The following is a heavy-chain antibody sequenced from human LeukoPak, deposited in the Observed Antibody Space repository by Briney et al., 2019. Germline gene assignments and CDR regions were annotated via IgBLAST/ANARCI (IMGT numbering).Heavy chain of an antibody. V-gene: IGHV1-18*01. D-gene: IGHD3-10*01. Sequence: ASVKVSCKASGYTFTSYGISWVRQAPGQGLEWMGWISAYNGNTNYAQKLQGRVIMTTDTSTSTAYMELRSLRSDDTAVYYCARGGSGVTMVRGVIVTEVQPRGYMDVWGKGTTVTVSS. CDR1: GYTFTSYG. J-gene: IGHJ6*03. CDR3: ARGGSGVTMVRGVIVTEVQPRGYMDV. CDR2: ISAYNGNT.